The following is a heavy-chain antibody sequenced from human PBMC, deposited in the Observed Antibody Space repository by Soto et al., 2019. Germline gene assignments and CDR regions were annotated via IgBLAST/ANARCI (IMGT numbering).Heavy chain of an antibody. J-gene: IGHJ3*02. D-gene: IGHD3-3*01. CDR1: GYPVTAYY. Sequence: QLHLVQSAAVVKKPGASVTVSCSASGYPVTAYYMHWVRQAPGRGLEWMGGINPATGAAKYTQTFQGRVTMTRDTSTSTVCMELSGLTSEDTAVFYCARGGGVGVAGSAAFDMWGQGTLVTVSS. V-gene: IGHV1-2*02. CDR2: INPATGAA. CDR3: ARGGGVGVAGSAAFDM.